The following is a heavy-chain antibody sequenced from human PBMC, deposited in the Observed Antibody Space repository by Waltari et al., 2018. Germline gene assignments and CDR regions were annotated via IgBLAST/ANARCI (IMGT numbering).Heavy chain of an antibody. Sequence: QVRLEQWGAGLLKPSETLSLTCAVYGGSFSGYYWSWIRRSPEKGLEWIGEITHTGKTNYHPSLRGRITMSVDTSKNQFSLKMTAVTAADTALYYCARERQLELGRTGVLDPWSRGTPVTVSS. CDR3: ARERQLELGRTGVLDP. J-gene: IGHJ5*02. CDR1: GGSFSGYY. D-gene: IGHD1-1*01. V-gene: IGHV4-34*02. CDR2: ITHTGKT.